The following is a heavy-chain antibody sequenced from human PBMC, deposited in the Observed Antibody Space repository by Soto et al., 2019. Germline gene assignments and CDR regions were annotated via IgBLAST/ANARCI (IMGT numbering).Heavy chain of an antibody. V-gene: IGHV4-39*01. CDR2: IHSSGST. CDR1: GGAIGSSY. Sequence: SETLSLTCTVSGGAIGSSYWGWIRQTPGKGLEWIGSIHSSGSTYYAPSLKSRVTISGDASKKQYSLKVTSVTAADTAVYYCARHGGHSGYENLGCWGQGILVTVSS. J-gene: IGHJ4*02. D-gene: IGHD6-13*01. CDR3: ARHGGHSGYENLGC.